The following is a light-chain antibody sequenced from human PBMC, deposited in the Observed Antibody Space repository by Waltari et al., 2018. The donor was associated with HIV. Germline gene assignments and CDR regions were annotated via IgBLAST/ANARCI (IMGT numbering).Light chain of an antibody. V-gene: IGLV3-1*01. CDR3: QAWDRTTGV. J-gene: IGLJ1*01. CDR1: KMGEKY. Sequence: FELTQPPSLSVSPGQPSNISFSGEKMGEKYVSWYQEKSDQSPVVVIFQDKGRPSGNSERFSGSNSGNTATLTISGTQPIDEADYYCQAWDRTTGVFGTGTKLTVL. CDR2: QDK.